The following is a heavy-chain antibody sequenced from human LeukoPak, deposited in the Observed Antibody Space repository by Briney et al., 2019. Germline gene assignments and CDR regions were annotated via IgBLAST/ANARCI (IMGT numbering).Heavy chain of an antibody. D-gene: IGHD2-2*01. V-gene: IGHV3-9*03. CDR2: ISWNSGSI. J-gene: IGHJ3*02. CDR3: AKDYGVRGGSSSVAFDI. CDR1: GFTFDDYA. Sequence: GGSLRLSCAASGFTFDDYAMHWVRQAPGKGLEWVSGISWNSGSIGYADSVKGRFTISRDNAKNSLYLQMNSLRAEDMALYYCAKDYGVRGGSSSVAFDIWGQGTMVTVSS.